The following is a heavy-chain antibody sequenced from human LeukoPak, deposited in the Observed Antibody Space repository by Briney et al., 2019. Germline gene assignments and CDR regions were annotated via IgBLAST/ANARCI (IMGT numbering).Heavy chain of an antibody. CDR3: ARDFCSTSCNLGY. Sequence: ASVKVSCKASGYTFTSYGISWVRQAPGQGLEWMGGIIPIFGTANYAQKFQGRVTITADESTSTAYMELSSLRSEDTAVYYCARDFCSTSCNLGYWGQGTLVTVSS. J-gene: IGHJ4*02. CDR2: IIPIFGTA. CDR1: GYTFTSYG. D-gene: IGHD2-2*01. V-gene: IGHV1-69*13.